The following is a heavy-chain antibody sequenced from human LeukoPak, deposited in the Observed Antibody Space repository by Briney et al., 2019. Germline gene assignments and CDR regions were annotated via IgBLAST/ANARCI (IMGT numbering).Heavy chain of an antibody. CDR1: GYTFTSNW. V-gene: IGHV5-51*01. CDR3: ARPSRSGTYSLDF. Sequence: GESLEISCKGSGYTFTSNWIGWVRQMPGKGLEWMGIIYPADSNTRFSPSFQGQVTFSVNKSISTAYLQLSSLKASDTAMYYCARPSRSGTYSLDFWGQGTLVTVSS. D-gene: IGHD1-26*01. CDR2: IYPADSNT. J-gene: IGHJ4*02.